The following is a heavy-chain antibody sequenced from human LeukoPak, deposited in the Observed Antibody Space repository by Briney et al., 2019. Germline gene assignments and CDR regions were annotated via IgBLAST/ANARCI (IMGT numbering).Heavy chain of an antibody. J-gene: IGHJ4*02. Sequence: SETLSLTCAVYGGSFSGYYWSWIRQPPGKGLEWIGEINHSGSTNYNPSLKSRVTISVDTSKNQFSLKLSSVTAADTAVYYCARLKRWLVPMFDYWGQGTLVTVSS. CDR3: ARLKRWLVPMFDY. CDR2: INHSGST. D-gene: IGHD6-19*01. CDR1: GGSFSGYY. V-gene: IGHV4-34*01.